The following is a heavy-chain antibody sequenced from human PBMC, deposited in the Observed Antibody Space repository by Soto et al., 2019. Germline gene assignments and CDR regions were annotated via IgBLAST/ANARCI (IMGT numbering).Heavy chain of an antibody. D-gene: IGHD2-15*01. V-gene: IGHV6-1*01. J-gene: IGHJ6*03. CDR1: GDSVSSNSAA. CDR3: ARDLSSYFSGGSCQDDLYYMYV. CDR2: TYYRSKWYN. Sequence: SQTLSLTCAISGDSVSSNSAAWNWIRQSPSRGLEWLGRTYYRSKWYNDYAVSVKSRITINPDTSKNQFSLQLNSVTPEDTAVYYCARDLSSYFSGGSCQDDLYYMYVWSKGTTVTVSS.